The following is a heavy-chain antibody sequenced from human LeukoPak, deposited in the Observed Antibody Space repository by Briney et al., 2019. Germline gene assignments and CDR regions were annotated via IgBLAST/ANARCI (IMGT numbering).Heavy chain of an antibody. J-gene: IGHJ3*02. CDR2: IYYSGST. Sequence: SETLSLTCSVSGGSISSYYWNWIRQPAGKGLEWIGYIYYSGSTNYNPSLKSRVTISVDTSKNQFSLKLSSVTAADTAVYYCARSDSSSWLSAFDIWGQGTMVTVSS. V-gene: IGHV4-59*01. D-gene: IGHD6-13*01. CDR1: GGSISSYY. CDR3: ARSDSSSWLSAFDI.